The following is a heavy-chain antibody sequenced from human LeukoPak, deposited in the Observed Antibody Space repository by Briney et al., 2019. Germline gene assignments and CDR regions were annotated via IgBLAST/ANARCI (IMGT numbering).Heavy chain of an antibody. CDR1: GYTFTGYY. Sequence: GASVKVSCKASGYTFTGYYTHWVRQAPGQGLEWMGWINPNSGGTNYAQKFQGRVTMTRDTSISTAYMELSRLRSDDTAVYYCARDLGRIAVAGIVPYYFDYWGQGTLVTVSS. J-gene: IGHJ4*02. D-gene: IGHD6-19*01. CDR3: ARDLGRIAVAGIVPYYFDY. CDR2: INPNSGGT. V-gene: IGHV1-2*02.